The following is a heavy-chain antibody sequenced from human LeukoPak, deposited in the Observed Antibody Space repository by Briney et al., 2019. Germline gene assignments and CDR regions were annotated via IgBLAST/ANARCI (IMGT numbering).Heavy chain of an antibody. CDR1: GFTFSSYA. J-gene: IGHJ6*02. CDR2: ISYDGSNK. Sequence: SGRSLRLSCAASGFTFSSYAMHWVRQAPGKGLEWVAVISYDGSNKYYADSVKGRSTISRDNSKNTLYLQMNSLRAEDTAVYYCARPYCTNGVCYRTSYYYYGMDVWGQGTTVTVSS. D-gene: IGHD2-8*01. V-gene: IGHV3-30-3*01. CDR3: ARPYCTNGVCYRTSYYYYGMDV.